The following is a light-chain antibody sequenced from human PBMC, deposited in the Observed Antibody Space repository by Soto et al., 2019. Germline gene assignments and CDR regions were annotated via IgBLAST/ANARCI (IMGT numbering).Light chain of an antibody. CDR2: EAS. Sequence: FVLTQSPGTLSLSPGERATLSCRASQTVRGNYIAWYQQKPGQAPRVLIFEASRSASGAPDRFSGSGSGTDFTLTISRLEPEDFAVYYCQQYVSSPFTFGQGTNLEI. V-gene: IGKV3-20*01. J-gene: IGKJ2*01. CDR1: QTVRGNY. CDR3: QQYVSSPFT.